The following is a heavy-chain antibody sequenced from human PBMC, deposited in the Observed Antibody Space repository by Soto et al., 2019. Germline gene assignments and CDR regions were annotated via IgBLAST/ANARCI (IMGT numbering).Heavy chain of an antibody. D-gene: IGHD3-3*01. J-gene: IGHJ4*02. V-gene: IGHV2-5*02. Sequence: QITLNESGPTVVKPAETLTLTCTFSGFSLTTSGVGVGWIRQSPGKAPEWLALIYWDDDKRYSASLKSRLTINEDTSKNQVVLTMASVDPADTATYYCAHRILRTVFGLVTTTAIYFDFWGQGTPVVVSS. CDR2: IYWDDDK. CDR3: AHRILRTVFGLVTTTAIYFDF. CDR1: GFSLTTSGVG.